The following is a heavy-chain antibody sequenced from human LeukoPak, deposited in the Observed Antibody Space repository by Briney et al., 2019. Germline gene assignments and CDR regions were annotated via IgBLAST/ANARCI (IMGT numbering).Heavy chain of an antibody. CDR3: AREAWHYDY. J-gene: IGHJ4*02. D-gene: IGHD5-12*01. CDR1: GFTFSTFR. CDR2: IKQDGSET. V-gene: IGHV3-7*01. Sequence: GGSLRLSCAASGFTFSTFRMNWVRQAPGKGLEWVANIKQDGSETSYVDSVKGRFTISRDNAKNSVYLEMNSLRVEDTAVYYCAREAWHYDYWGQGALVTVSS.